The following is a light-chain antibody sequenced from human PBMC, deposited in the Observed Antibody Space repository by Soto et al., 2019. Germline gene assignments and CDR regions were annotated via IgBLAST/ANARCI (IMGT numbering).Light chain of an antibody. CDR1: SSDVRSYNY. Sequence: QSALTQPASVSGSPGQSITISCTGISSDVRSYNYVSWYQHHPGQAPKLLVYGVSKRPSGVSNRFSGSKSANTASLTISGLQAEDEADYYCSTYTSTTPLGVFGGGTKLTVL. CDR2: GVS. CDR3: STYTSTTPLGV. V-gene: IGLV2-14*01. J-gene: IGLJ2*01.